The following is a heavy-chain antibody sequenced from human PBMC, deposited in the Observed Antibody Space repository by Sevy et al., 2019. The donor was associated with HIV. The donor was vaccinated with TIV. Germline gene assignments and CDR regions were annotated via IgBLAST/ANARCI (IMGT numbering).Heavy chain of an antibody. CDR2: ISYDGSNK. CDR3: AKDRLGNYYYYGMDV. V-gene: IGHV3-30*18. D-gene: IGHD1-1*01. Sequence: GGSLRLSCAASGFTFSSYGMHWVRQAPGKGLEWVAVISYDGSNKYYADSVKGRFTIPRDNSKNTLYLQMNSLRAEDTAVYYCAKDRLGNYYYYGMDVWGQGTTVTVSS. CDR1: GFTFSSYG. J-gene: IGHJ6*02.